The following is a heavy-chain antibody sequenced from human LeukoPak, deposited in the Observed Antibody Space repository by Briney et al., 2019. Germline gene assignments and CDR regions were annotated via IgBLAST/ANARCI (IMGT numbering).Heavy chain of an antibody. CDR1: GYTFTSYY. CDR3: AREDAPPTVTTKTGYYCYMDV. Sequence: ASVKVSCKASGYTFTSYYMHWVRQAPGQGLEWMGIINPSGGSTSYAQKFQGRVTMTRDMSTSTVYMELSSLRSEDTAVYYCAREDAPPTVTTKTGYYCYMDVWGKGTTVTVSS. D-gene: IGHD4-17*01. J-gene: IGHJ6*03. CDR2: INPSGGST. V-gene: IGHV1-46*01.